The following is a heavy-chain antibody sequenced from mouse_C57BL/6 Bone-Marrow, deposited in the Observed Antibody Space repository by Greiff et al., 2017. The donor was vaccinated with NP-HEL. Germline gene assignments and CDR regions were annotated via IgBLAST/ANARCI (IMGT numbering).Heavy chain of an antibody. CDR3: ARRTTVVAAKVSMDY. J-gene: IGHJ4*01. CDR2: ISSGGSYT. V-gene: IGHV5-6*01. CDR1: GFTFSSYG. Sequence: EVQGVESGGDLVKPGGSLKLSCAASGFTFSSYGMSWVRQTPDKRLEWVATISSGGSYTYYPDSVKGRFTISRDTAKNTLYLQMSSLKSEDTAMYYCARRTTVVAAKVSMDYWGQGTSVTVSS. D-gene: IGHD1-1*01.